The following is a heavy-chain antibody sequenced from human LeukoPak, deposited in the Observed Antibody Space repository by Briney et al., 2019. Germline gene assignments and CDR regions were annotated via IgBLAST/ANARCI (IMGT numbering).Heavy chain of an antibody. D-gene: IGHD4-17*01. V-gene: IGHV4-38-2*02. CDR2: IYHSGST. J-gene: IGHJ6*03. CDR1: GYSISSGYY. CDR3: ARQVDGDYPWYYYYMDV. Sequence: SETLSLTCTVSGYSISSGYYWGWIRQPPGKGLEWIGSIYHSGSTYYNPSLKSRVTISVDTPKNQFSLKLSSVTAADTAVYYCARQVDGDYPWYYYYMDVWGKGTTVTISS.